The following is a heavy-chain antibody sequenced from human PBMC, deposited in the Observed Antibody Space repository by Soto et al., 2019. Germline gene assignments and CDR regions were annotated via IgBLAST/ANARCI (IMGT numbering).Heavy chain of an antibody. V-gene: IGHV4-34*01. CDR3: ARGGSDIVVVVAAKNFDY. D-gene: IGHD2-15*01. CDR1: GGSCIGYS. CDR2: INHSGST. Sequence: SQTLSLTCAVAGGSCIGYSCSWIRQPPGKGLEWIGQINHSGSTNYNPSLKSRVTISVDTSKNQFSLKLSSVTAADTAVYYCARGGSDIVVVVAAKNFDYWGQGTLVTVS. J-gene: IGHJ4*02.